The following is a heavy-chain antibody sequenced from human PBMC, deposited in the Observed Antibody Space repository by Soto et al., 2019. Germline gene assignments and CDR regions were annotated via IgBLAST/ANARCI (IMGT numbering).Heavy chain of an antibody. D-gene: IGHD2-2*01. Sequence: GGSLRLSCAASGFTFSSYSMNWVRQAPGKGLEWVSYISSSSSTIYYADSVKGRFTISRDNAKSSLYLQMNSLRAEDTAVYYCATSPRGYCSSTSCYRGVDYWGQGTLVTVSS. CDR1: GFTFSSYS. V-gene: IGHV3-48*01. CDR3: ATSPRGYCSSTSCYRGVDY. CDR2: ISSSSSTI. J-gene: IGHJ4*02.